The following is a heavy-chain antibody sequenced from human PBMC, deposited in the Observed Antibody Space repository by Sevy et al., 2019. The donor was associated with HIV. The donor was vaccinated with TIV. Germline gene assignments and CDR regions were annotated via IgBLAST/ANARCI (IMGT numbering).Heavy chain of an antibody. CDR3: AREGPVDGTSSAFDI. V-gene: IGHV3-53*01. CDR2: IYSGGST. CDR1: GFTVSSNY. Sequence: GGSLRLSCAASGFTVSSNYMSWVRQAPGKGLEWVSVIYSGGSTYYADSVKGRFAISRDNSKITRYLQMNSLRAEDTAVYYRAREGPVDGTSSAFDIWGQGTMVTVSS. D-gene: IGHD6-19*01. J-gene: IGHJ3*02.